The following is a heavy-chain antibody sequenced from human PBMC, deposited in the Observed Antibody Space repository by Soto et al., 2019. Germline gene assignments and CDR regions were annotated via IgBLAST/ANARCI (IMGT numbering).Heavy chain of an antibody. V-gene: IGHV4-61*01. CDR3: ARDFAYFDS. CDR1: GGSFKSGSYS. Sequence: QVQLQESGPGLVKPSETLSLTCTVSGGSFKSGSYSWCWIRQPPGKGLEWIGYVYHTGRTSYNLSLKSRVSISMDTSKNQFSLNLDSVTAADTAVYFCARDFAYFDSWGQGTLVTVSS. CDR2: VYHTGRT. J-gene: IGHJ4*02. D-gene: IGHD3-3*01.